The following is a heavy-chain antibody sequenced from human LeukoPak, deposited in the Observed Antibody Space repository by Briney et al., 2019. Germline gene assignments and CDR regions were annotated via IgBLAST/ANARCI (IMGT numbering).Heavy chain of an antibody. CDR2: IHHSGTT. CDR1: GGSISLYH. Sequence: SETLSLTCTVSGGSISLYHWSWVRQSPGKGLDWLGYIHHSGTTNYDPSLKSRVTISIDTSKNQFSLKLNSLTAADTAVYYCARDPSGYFNYWGQGTLATVSS. D-gene: IGHD3-22*01. CDR3: ARDPSGYFNY. J-gene: IGHJ4*02. V-gene: IGHV4-59*01.